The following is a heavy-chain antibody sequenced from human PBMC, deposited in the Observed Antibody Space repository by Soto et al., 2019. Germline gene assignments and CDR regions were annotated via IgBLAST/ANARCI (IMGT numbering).Heavy chain of an antibody. V-gene: IGHV4-30-2*02. CDR2: IYHSGST. CDR3: ARSSYSSIAVTQFDS. Sequence: PSETLSLTCAVSGGSTSSGGYSWSWIRQPPGKGLEWIGYIYHSGSTYYNPSLKSRVTISMDWPQKHFSLKLRSVTAGDTAVYYCARSSYSSIAVTQFDSWGPGTLVTVSS. J-gene: IGHJ4*02. CDR1: GGSTSSGGYS. D-gene: IGHD6-19*01.